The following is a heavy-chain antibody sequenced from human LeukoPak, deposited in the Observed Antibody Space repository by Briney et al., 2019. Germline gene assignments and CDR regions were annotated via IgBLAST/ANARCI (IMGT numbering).Heavy chain of an antibody. J-gene: IGHJ4*02. CDR2: ITSSSTYT. CDR1: GFSFSSYN. V-gene: IGHV3-21*01. Sequence: GGSLRLSCAASGFSFSSYNMNWVRLTPGKGLEWVSSITSSSTYTFYADSVKGRFTISRDNAKNSLYLQMNSLRAEDTAVYYCARSSRELGGYAPWELMPPFDYWGQGTLVTVSS. CDR3: ARSSRELGGYAPWELMPPFDY. D-gene: IGHD4-23*01.